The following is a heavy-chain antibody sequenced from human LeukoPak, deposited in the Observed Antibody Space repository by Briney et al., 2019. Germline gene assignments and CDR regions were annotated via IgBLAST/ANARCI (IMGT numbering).Heavy chain of an antibody. CDR2: IIPIFGTA. V-gene: IGHV1-69*13. CDR3: ARDLVGLYYFDY. Sequence: SVKVSCKASGGTFSSYAISWVRQAPGQGLEWVGGIIPIFGTANYAQKFQGRVTITADESTSTAYMELSSLRSEDTAVYYCARDLVGLYYFDYWGQGTLVTVSS. J-gene: IGHJ4*02. D-gene: IGHD3-10*01. CDR1: GGTFSSYA.